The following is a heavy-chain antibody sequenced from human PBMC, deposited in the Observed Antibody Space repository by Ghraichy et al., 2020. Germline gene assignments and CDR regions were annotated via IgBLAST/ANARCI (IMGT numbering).Heavy chain of an antibody. J-gene: IGHJ3*02. CDR2: ISAYNGNT. Sequence: ASVKVSCKASGYTFTSYGISWVRQAPGQGLEWMGWISAYNGNTNYAQKLQGRVTMTTDTSTSTAYMELRSLRSDDTAVYYWARERERYYYGSGSHDAFDIWGQGTMVTVSS. CDR1: GYTFTSYG. V-gene: IGHV1-18*04. CDR3: ARERERYYYGSGSHDAFDI. D-gene: IGHD3-10*01.